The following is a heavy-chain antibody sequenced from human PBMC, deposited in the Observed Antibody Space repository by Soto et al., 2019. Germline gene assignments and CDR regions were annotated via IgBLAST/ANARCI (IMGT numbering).Heavy chain of an antibody. CDR3: ARDRYGNIVATPAWYFDY. J-gene: IGHJ4*02. V-gene: IGHV1-3*01. CDR2: INAGNGNT. CDR1: GYTFTSYA. D-gene: IGHD5-12*01. Sequence: GASVKVSCKASGYTFTSYAMHWVRQAPGQRLEWMGWINAGNGNTKYSQKFQGRVTITRDTSASTAYMELSSLRSEDTAVYYCARDRYGNIVATPAWYFDYWGQGTLVTVSS.